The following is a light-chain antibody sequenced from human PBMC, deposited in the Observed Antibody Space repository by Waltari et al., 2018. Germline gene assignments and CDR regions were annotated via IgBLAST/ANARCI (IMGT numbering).Light chain of an antibody. J-gene: IGKJ2*03. V-gene: IGKV1-5*03. CDR3: QQYSSSSMFS. Sequence: DIQMTQSPSTLSASVGDRVTIPCRASQSISTLFAWFQQKPGNPPKLLIYKTFNLERGVPSRFSGSGSGTEFTLTITSLQPDDFATYYCQQYSSSSMFSFGQGTKLEIK. CDR2: KTF. CDR1: QSISTL.